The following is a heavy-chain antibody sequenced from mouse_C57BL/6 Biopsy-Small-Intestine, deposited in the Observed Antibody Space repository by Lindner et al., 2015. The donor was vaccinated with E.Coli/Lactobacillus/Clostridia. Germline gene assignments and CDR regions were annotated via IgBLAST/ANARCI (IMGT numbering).Heavy chain of an antibody. Sequence: VQLQESGGDLVKPEGSLKLSCAASGFTFSNYGMSWVRQTPDKRLEWVATISSGGTYTYYPDSVKGRFTISRDNAKNSLYLQMSSLKSEDTAMYYCASLYYDFFDYWGQGTTLTVSS. J-gene: IGHJ2*01. CDR2: ISSGGTYT. CDR1: GFTFSNYG. D-gene: IGHD2-4*01. V-gene: IGHV5-6*01. CDR3: ASLYYDFFDY.